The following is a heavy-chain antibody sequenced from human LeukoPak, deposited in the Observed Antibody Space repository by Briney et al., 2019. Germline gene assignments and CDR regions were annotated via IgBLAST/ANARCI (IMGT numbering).Heavy chain of an antibody. CDR3: ARAMGTTYPRYYYYMDV. CDR2: IIPIFGTA. D-gene: IGHD1-26*01. Sequence: GASVKVSCKASGGTFSSYAISWVRQAPGQGLEWMGGIIPIFGTANYAQKFQGRVTMTRNTSISTAYMELSSLRSEDTAVYYCARAMGTTYPRYYYYMDVWGKGTTVTISS. CDR1: GGTFSSYA. V-gene: IGHV1-69*05. J-gene: IGHJ6*03.